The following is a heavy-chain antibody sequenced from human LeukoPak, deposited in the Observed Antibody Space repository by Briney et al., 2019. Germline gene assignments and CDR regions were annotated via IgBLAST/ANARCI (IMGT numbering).Heavy chain of an antibody. CDR2: INPRGGST. J-gene: IGHJ5*02. V-gene: IGHV1-46*01. CDR3: ARDKVTTNGYNWFDP. D-gene: IGHD4-11*01. Sequence: ASVKVSCKASGYTFTSYYMHWVRQAPGQGLEWMGIINPRGGSTSYAQKFQGRVTMTRDTSTSTVYMELSSLRSEDTAVYYCARDKVTTNGYNWFDPWGQGTLVTVSS. CDR1: GYTFTSYY.